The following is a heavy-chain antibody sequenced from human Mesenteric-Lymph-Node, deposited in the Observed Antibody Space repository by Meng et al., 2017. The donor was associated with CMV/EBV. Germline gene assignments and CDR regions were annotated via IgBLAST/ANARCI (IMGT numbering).Heavy chain of an antibody. CDR1: GGSISSTNW. CDR2: IYHSGST. V-gene: IGHV4-4*02. Sequence: AVSGGSISSTNWCSWVRQPPGKGLEWIGEIYHSGSTNYNPSLKSRVTISVDKSKNQFSLKLSSVTAADTAVYYCARDLTVVRGVLDYWSQGTLVTVSS. CDR3: ARDLTVVRGVLDY. D-gene: IGHD3-10*01. J-gene: IGHJ4*02.